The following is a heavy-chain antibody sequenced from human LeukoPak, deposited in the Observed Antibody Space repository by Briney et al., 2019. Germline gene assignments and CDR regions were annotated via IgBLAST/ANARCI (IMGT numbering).Heavy chain of an antibody. CDR2: IKQDGSEK. D-gene: IGHD6-25*01. CDR1: GFTFSREW. Sequence: GGSLRLSCAASGFTFSREWMSWVRQAPGKGLEWVANIKQDGSEKYYVDSVKGRFTISRDNAKNLLYLQMNNLRVEDTAVYYCAKGWDGYDLCGQGTQVTVSS. V-gene: IGHV3-7*01. CDR3: AKGWDGYDL. J-gene: IGHJ5*02.